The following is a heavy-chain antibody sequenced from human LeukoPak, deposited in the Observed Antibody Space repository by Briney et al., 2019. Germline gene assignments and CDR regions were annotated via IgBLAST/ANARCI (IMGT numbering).Heavy chain of an antibody. Sequence: GASVKVSCKASGYTFTGYYMHWVRQAPGQGLEWMGWINPNSGGINYAQKFQGRVTMTRDTSISTAYMELSRLRSDDTAVYYCARVRKVATTPFDYWGQGTLVTVSS. CDR1: GYTFTGYY. CDR2: INPNSGGI. CDR3: ARVRKVATTPFDY. V-gene: IGHV1-2*02. J-gene: IGHJ4*02. D-gene: IGHD5-12*01.